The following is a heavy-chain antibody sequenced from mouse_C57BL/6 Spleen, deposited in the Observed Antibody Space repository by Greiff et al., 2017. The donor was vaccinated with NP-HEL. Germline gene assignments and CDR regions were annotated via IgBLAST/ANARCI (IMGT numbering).Heavy chain of an antibody. Sequence: VQLQQPGAELVKPGASVKLSCKASGYTFTSYWMQWVKQRPGQGLEWIGEIDPSDSYTNYNQKFKGKATLTVDTSSSTAYMQLSSLTSEDSAVYYCARLTPALYFDYWGQGTTLTVSS. V-gene: IGHV1-50*01. CDR1: GYTFTSYW. D-gene: IGHD4-1*01. CDR3: ARLTPALYFDY. J-gene: IGHJ2*01. CDR2: IDPSDSYT.